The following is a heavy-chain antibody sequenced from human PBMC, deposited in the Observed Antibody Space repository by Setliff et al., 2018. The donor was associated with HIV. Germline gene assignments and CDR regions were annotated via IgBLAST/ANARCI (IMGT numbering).Heavy chain of an antibody. CDR2: ISSTTTTT. Sequence: PGGSLRLSCEGSGFTFSSYSMNWVRQAPGRGPEWISYISSTTTTTYYADSVKGRFTISRDNVKNSLYLQMNSLRVEDTALYYCVRSIGAAAKGNYWGQGTLVTVSS. CDR3: VRSIGAAAKGNY. J-gene: IGHJ4*02. CDR1: GFTFSSYS. V-gene: IGHV3-48*01. D-gene: IGHD6-25*01.